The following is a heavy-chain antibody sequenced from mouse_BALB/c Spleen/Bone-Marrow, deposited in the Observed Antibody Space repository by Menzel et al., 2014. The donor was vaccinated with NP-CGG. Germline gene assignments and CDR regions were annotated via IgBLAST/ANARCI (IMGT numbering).Heavy chain of an antibody. V-gene: IGHV3-1*02. D-gene: IGHD2-1*01. J-gene: IGHJ4*01. Sequence: EVQLQESGPDLVKPSQSLSLTCTVTGYSITSGYGWHWIRQFPGNKLEWMGYIRYSGSTNYNPSLKSRISITRDTSKNHFFLQLNSVTTEDTAAYYCARRGDYYGNYADYWGQGTSVTVSS. CDR1: GYSITSGYG. CDR3: ARRGDYYGNYADY. CDR2: IRYSGST.